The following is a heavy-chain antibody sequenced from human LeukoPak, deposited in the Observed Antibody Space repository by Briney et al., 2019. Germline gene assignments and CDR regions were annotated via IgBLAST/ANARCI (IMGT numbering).Heavy chain of an antibody. CDR2: IYYSGST. V-gene: IGHV4-59*08. D-gene: IGHD3-9*01. Sequence: SETLSLTCTVSGGSISSYYWSWIRQPPGKGLEWIGYIYYSGSTNYNPSLKSRVTISVDTSKNQFSLKLSSVTAADTAVYYCARRYEYYDILTGYHNWFDPWGQGTLVTVSS. CDR3: ARRYEYYDILTGYHNWFDP. CDR1: GGSISSYY. J-gene: IGHJ5*02.